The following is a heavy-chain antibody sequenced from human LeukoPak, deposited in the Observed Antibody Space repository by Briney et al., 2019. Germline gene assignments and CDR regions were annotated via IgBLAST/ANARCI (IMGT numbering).Heavy chain of an antibody. V-gene: IGHV4-59*01. CDR1: GGSISSYY. J-gene: IGHJ5*02. CDR2: IYYSGGT. D-gene: IGHD3-3*01. Sequence: SETLSLTCTVSGGSISSYYWCWIRQPPGKGLEWIGYIYYSGGTNYNPSLKSRVTISVDTSKNQFSLKLSSVTAADTAVYYCARESAHRYDFWSGYRTTGYNWFDPWGQGTLVTVSS. CDR3: ARESAHRYDFWSGYRTTGYNWFDP.